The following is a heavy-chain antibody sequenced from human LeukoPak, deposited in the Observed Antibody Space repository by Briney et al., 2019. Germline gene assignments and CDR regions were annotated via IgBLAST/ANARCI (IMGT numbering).Heavy chain of an antibody. D-gene: IGHD2-15*01. V-gene: IGHV3-33*01. CDR1: GFTFSSYG. CDR2: IWYDGSNK. CDR3: ARTCSGGNCYSWGYFYN. Sequence: QAGGSLRLSCAASGFTFSSYGMHWVRQAPGKGLEWVAVIWYDGSNKYYADSVKGRFTISRDNSKNTLYLQMNSLRAEDTAVYYCARTCSGGNCYSWGYFYNWGQGTLVTVSS. J-gene: IGHJ4*02.